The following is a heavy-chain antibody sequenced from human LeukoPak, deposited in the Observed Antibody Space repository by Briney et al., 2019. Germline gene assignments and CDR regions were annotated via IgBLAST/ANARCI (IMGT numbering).Heavy chain of an antibody. D-gene: IGHD5-12*01. CDR1: GGSISNYY. V-gene: IGHV4-4*07. J-gene: IGHJ5*02. CDR2: IYSSGTK. CDR3: ASRSSGYDP. Sequence: SETLSLTCTVSGGSISNYYWSWIRQPAGKGLEWIGRIYSSGTKISNPSLKSRVTMSVDTSKNRFSLKLSSVTAADTAVYFCASRSSGYDPWGQGTLVTVSS.